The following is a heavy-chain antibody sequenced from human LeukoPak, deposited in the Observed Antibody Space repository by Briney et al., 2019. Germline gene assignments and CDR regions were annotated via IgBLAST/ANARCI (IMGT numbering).Heavy chain of an antibody. V-gene: IGHV3-48*03. CDR3: ARSHFPYDILTGYYPFDY. CDR2: ISSSGSTI. Sequence: PGGSLRLSCAASGFTFSSYEMNWVRQAPGKGLEWVSYISSSGSTIYYADSVKGRFTISRDNAKNSLYLQMNSLRAEDTAVYYCARSHFPYDILTGYYPFDYWGQGTLVTVSS. D-gene: IGHD3-9*01. CDR1: GFTFSSYE. J-gene: IGHJ4*02.